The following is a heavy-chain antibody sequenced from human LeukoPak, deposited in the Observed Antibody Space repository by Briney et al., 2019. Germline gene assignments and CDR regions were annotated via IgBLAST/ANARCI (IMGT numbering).Heavy chain of an antibody. CDR3: ARGNYYDSSGYYFDY. J-gene: IGHJ4*02. V-gene: IGHV4-59*08. CDR2: IYYSGST. Sequence: PSETLSLTCTVSGGYISSYYWSWIRQPPGKGLEWIGYIYYSGSTNYNPSLKSRVTISVDTSKNQFSLKLSSVTAADTAVYYCARGNYYDSSGYYFDYWGQGTLVTVSS. CDR1: GGYISSYY. D-gene: IGHD3-22*01.